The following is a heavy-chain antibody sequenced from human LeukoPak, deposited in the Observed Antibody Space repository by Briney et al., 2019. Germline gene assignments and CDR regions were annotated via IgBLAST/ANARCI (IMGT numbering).Heavy chain of an antibody. CDR3: ARSRLRITMIVVLGDY. Sequence: GGSLRLSCAASEFTFSHHWMTWVRQAPGKGLELVANIKQDGSETYYVDSVNGRFTISRDNAKNSLDMQMNSLRVEDTAVYYCARSRLRITMIVVLGDYWGQGTLVTVSS. CDR1: EFTFSHHW. CDR2: IKQDGSET. D-gene: IGHD3-22*01. J-gene: IGHJ4*02. V-gene: IGHV3-7*01.